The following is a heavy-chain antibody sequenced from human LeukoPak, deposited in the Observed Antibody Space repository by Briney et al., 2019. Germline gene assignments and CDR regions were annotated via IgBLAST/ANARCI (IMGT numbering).Heavy chain of an antibody. V-gene: IGHV4-38-2*02. CDR1: GYSISSGYY. Sequence: SETLSLTCAVSGYSISSGYYWGWIRQPPGKGLEWIGSIYHSGSTYYNPSLKSRVTISVDTSKNQFSLKLRSVTAADTAVYYCAREGRPWERHFDYWGQGTLVTVSS. J-gene: IGHJ4*02. CDR3: AREGRPWERHFDY. D-gene: IGHD1-26*01. CDR2: IYHSGST.